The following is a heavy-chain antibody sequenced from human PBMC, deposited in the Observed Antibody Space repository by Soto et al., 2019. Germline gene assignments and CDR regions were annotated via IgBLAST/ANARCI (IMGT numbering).Heavy chain of an antibody. CDR3: ARRIAVAVSYYFDY. CDR2: IKSKVDGETT. V-gene: IGHV3-15*07. Sequence: EVHLVESGGGFVKPGGSLRLSCAAFDFTFSHAWMDWVRQAPGKGLEWVGRIKSKVDGETTNYAAPVEGRFTISRDDSKNTLYLQMNNLKTQDIAVYYCARRIAVAVSYYFDYWGQGTLVTVSS. D-gene: IGHD6-19*01. J-gene: IGHJ4*02. CDR1: DFTFSHAW.